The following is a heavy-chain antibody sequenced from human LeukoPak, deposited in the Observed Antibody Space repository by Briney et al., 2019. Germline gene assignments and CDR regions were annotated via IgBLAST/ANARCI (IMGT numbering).Heavy chain of an antibody. V-gene: IGHV3-48*01. Sequence: GGSLRLSCAVSGFSFSSYSMNWVRQAPGKGLEWVSYISGGSSVIHYADSVKGRFTISRENAKSSLYLQMNSLRAEDTAVYYCARGEQQLNIWGQGTMVTVSS. D-gene: IGHD6-13*01. CDR2: ISGGSSVI. CDR1: GFSFSSYS. J-gene: IGHJ3*02. CDR3: ARGEQQLNI.